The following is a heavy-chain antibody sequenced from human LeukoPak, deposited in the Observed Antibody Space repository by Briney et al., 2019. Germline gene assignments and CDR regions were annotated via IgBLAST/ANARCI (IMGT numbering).Heavy chain of an antibody. CDR3: ARSPGYSSSWYYYYYGMDV. CDR2: MNPNSGNT. D-gene: IGHD6-13*01. V-gene: IGHV1-8*01. J-gene: IGHJ6*02. Sequence: ASVKVSCKASGYTFTSYDINWVRQATGQGLEWMGWMNPNSGNTGYAQKFQGRVTMTRNTSISTAYMELSSLRSEDTAVYYCARSPGYSSSWYYYYYGMDVRGQGTTVTVSS. CDR1: GYTFTSYD.